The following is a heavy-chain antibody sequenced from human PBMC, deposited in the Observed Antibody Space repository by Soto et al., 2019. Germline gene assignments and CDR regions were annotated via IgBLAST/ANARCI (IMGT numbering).Heavy chain of an antibody. V-gene: IGHV3-30-3*01. CDR1: GFTFSSYA. D-gene: IGHD2-8*01. CDR2: ISYDGSNK. J-gene: IGHJ5*02. CDR3: ARDPGIVLMVYAISWFDP. Sequence: PGGSLRLSCAASGFTFSSYAMHWVRQAPGKGLEWVAVISYDGSNKYYADSVKGRFTISRDNSKNTLYLQMNSLRAEDTAVYYCARDPGIVLMVYAISWFDPWGQGTLVTVSS.